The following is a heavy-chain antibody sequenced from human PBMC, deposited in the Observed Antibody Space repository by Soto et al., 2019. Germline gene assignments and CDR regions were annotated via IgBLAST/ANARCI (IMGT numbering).Heavy chain of an antibody. J-gene: IGHJ6*02. Sequence: GGSLRLSCAAPGFTFSNAWMSWVRQAPGKGLEWVGRIKSKTDGGTTDYAAPVKGRFTISRDDSKNTLYLQMNSLKTEDTAVYYCTTGVFYYYGMDVWGQGTTVTVSS. CDR3: TTGVFYYYGMDV. V-gene: IGHV3-15*01. CDR1: GFTFSNAW. CDR2: IKSKTDGGTT.